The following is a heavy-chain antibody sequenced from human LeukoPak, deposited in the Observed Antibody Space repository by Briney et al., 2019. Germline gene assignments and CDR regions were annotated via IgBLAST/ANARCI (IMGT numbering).Heavy chain of an antibody. Sequence: ASVKVSCKPSGYTFTSFGINWVRQAPGQGLEWMGWISVYNGDTNYAQKFQDRVFMTTDTSTSTAYMELRSLSSDDTAMYYCTRGIKSTPNYYWGQGTLVTVSS. V-gene: IGHV1-18*01. CDR1: GYTFTSFG. D-gene: IGHD2/OR15-2a*01. CDR2: ISVYNGDT. J-gene: IGHJ4*02. CDR3: TRGIKSTPNYY.